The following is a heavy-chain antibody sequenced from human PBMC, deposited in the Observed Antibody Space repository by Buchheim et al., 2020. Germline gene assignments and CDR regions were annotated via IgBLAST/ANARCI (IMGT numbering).Heavy chain of an antibody. Sequence: QVQLVESGGGVVQPGRSLRLSCAASGFTFSSYGMHWVRQAPGKGLEWVAVISYDGSNKYYADSVKGRFTISRDNSKNTLYLQMNSLRAEDTAVYYCARVIGSDYYYGMDVWGQGTT. CDR3: ARVIGSDYYYGMDV. V-gene: IGHV3-30*03. J-gene: IGHJ6*02. CDR2: ISYDGSNK. CDR1: GFTFSSYG. D-gene: IGHD2-15*01.